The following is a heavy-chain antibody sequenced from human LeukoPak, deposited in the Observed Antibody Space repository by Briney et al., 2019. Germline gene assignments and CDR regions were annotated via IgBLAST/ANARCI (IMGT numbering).Heavy chain of an antibody. J-gene: IGHJ4*02. D-gene: IGHD6-19*01. CDR2: IVGDGGKS. V-gene: IGHV3-43*02. CDR3: AKEGPTAVAGYFDY. Sequence: GGSLRLSCAASGFTFSTYWMHWVRQVPGKGLEWVSLIVGDGGKSYYADSVKGRFTISRDNSKNSLYLQMNSLRTDDTALYYCAKEGPTAVAGYFDYWGQGTLVTVSS. CDR1: GFTFSTYW.